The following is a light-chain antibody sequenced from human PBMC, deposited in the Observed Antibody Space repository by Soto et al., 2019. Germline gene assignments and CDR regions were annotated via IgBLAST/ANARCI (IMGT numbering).Light chain of an antibody. CDR2: SAS. Sequence: ESGLTQSGGTQSLSRGEIATLSCTASQSVSSNLALYQQKPGQAPRLLIYSASSRATGIPARFSGSGSGTEFTLTLRTLQSEDFAVPYSQPHTTRPPITTGPGTRLEIK. V-gene: IGKV3-15*01. CDR1: QSVSSN. J-gene: IGKJ5*01. CDR3: QPHTTRPPIT.